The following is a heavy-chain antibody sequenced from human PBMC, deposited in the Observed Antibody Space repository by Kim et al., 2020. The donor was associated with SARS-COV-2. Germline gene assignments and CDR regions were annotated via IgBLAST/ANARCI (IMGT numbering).Heavy chain of an antibody. Sequence: GGSLRLSCAASGLTFSRYAMTWVRQAPGKGLEWVSAISGSGGRTYYADSVKGRFTISRDQSKNTVSLQLNSLRAEDTALYYCAKDLGSDYGDQFDLWGQGTLVTVSS. CDR3: AKDLGSDYGDQFDL. CDR2: ISGSGGRT. J-gene: IGHJ5*02. D-gene: IGHD4-17*01. V-gene: IGHV3-23*01. CDR1: GLTFSRYA.